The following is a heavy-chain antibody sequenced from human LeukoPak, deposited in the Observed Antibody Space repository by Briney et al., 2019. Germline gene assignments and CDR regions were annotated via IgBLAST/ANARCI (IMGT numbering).Heavy chain of an antibody. CDR1: GYTLTELS. Sequence: ASVTVSCTVSGYTLTELSMHWVRQAPGKGLEWMGGFDPEDGETIYAQKFQGRVNMTEDTSTDTAYMELSSLRSEDTAVYYCATPRYRRPDAFDIWGQGTMVTVSS. J-gene: IGHJ3*02. V-gene: IGHV1-24*01. CDR3: ATPRYRRPDAFDI. CDR2: FDPEDGET. D-gene: IGHD1-14*01.